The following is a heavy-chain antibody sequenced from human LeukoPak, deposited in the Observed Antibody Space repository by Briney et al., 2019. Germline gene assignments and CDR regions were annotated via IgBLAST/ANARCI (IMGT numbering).Heavy chain of an antibody. CDR2: ISSSSSTI. D-gene: IGHD6-13*01. V-gene: IGHV3-48*04. CDR1: GFTFSTYS. Sequence: PGGSLRLSCAASGFTFSTYSMNWVRQAPGKGLEYVSYISSSSSTIYYADSVKGRFTISRDNAKNSLYLQMNSLRAEDTAVYYCARESSSSSFDPWGQGTLVTVSS. CDR3: ARESSSSSFDP. J-gene: IGHJ5*02.